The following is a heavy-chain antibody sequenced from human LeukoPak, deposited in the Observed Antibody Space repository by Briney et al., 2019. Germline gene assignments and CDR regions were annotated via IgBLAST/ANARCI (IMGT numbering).Heavy chain of an antibody. CDR3: ARLGYCSSTSCYPDL. CDR2: IHHSGSI. CDR1: AYSINGLNY. J-gene: IGHJ4*02. V-gene: IGHV4-38-2*01. Sequence: SETLSLTCAVSAYSINGLNYWGWIRQPPGKGLKWIGSIHHSGSIDYNPSLKSRVTISIDTSKKQFSLKLTYVTAADTAVYYCARLGYCSSTSCYPDLWGQGSLVTVSS. D-gene: IGHD2-2*01.